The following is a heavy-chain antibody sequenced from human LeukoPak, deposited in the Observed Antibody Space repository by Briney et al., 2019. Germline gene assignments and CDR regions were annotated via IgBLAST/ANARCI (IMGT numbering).Heavy chain of an antibody. Sequence: SQTLSLTCTVSGGSISGGSYYWSWIRQPAGKGLEWIGRFHTRGSTNYNPSLKSRVIISVDMSKNQFSLKLNSVTAADTAVYYCARVDGSCSGGSCPSGNWFDPWGQGTLVTVSS. J-gene: IGHJ5*02. CDR1: GGSISGGSYY. CDR3: ARVDGSCSGGSCPSGNWFDP. CDR2: FHTRGST. D-gene: IGHD2-15*01. V-gene: IGHV4-61*02.